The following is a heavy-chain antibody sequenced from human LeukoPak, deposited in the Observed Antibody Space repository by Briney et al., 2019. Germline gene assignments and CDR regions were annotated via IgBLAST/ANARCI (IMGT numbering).Heavy chain of an antibody. Sequence: GASVKVSCKASGYTFTGYYMHWVRQAPGQGLEWMGIINPTGGSTTYAQKFQGRVTMTRDTSTNTVYMELSSLRSDDTAVYYCARTAARRFDYWGQGTLVTVSS. CDR3: ARTAARRFDY. D-gene: IGHD6-6*01. CDR1: GYTFTGYY. V-gene: IGHV1-46*01. CDR2: INPTGGST. J-gene: IGHJ4*02.